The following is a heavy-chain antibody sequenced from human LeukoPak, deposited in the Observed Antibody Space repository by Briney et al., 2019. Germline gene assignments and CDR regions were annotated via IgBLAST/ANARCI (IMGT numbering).Heavy chain of an antibody. Sequence: ASVRVSCKASGYTFTGYYMHWVRQAPGQGLEWMGWINPNSGGTNYAQKFQGRVTMTRDTSISTAYMELSRLRSDDTAVYYCARDVFLGAVAGRRADYWGQGTLVTVSS. D-gene: IGHD6-19*01. CDR1: GYTFTGYY. CDR3: ARDVFLGAVAGRRADY. V-gene: IGHV1-2*02. CDR2: INPNSGGT. J-gene: IGHJ4*02.